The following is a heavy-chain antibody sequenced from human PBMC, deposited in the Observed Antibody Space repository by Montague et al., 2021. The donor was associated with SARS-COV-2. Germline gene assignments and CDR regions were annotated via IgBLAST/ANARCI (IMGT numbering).Heavy chain of an antibody. CDR2: IGTAGDT. J-gene: IGHJ6*03. CDR1: GFTFSSYD. D-gene: IGHD3-3*01. CDR3: ARALTAYGDFWSGYYKGYYYYMDV. Sequence: SLRLSCAASGFTFSSYDMHWVRQATGKGLEWVSAIGTAGDTYYPGSVKGRFTISRENAKNSLYLQMNSLRAGDTAVYYCARALTAYGDFWSGYYKGYYYYMDVWGKGTTVTVSS. V-gene: IGHV3-13*04.